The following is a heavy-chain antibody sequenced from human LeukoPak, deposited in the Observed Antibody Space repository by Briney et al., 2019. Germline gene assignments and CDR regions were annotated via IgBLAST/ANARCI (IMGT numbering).Heavy chain of an antibody. CDR3: SRVGGRMDFWSGYYFDY. CDR2: IKQDGSKK. J-gene: IGHJ4*02. V-gene: IGHV3-7*01. D-gene: IGHD3-3*01. Sequence: PGGSLRLSCAASGFTFSSYCMSWVRQAPGKGLEWVANIKQDGSKKYYVDSVKGRFTISRDNAKNSLYLQMNSLRAEDTAVYYCSRVGGRMDFWSGYYFDYWGQGTLVTVSS. CDR1: GFTFSSYC.